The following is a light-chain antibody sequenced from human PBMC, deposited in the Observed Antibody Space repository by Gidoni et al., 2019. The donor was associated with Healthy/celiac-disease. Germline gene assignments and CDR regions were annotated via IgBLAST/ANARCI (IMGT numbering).Light chain of an antibody. CDR3: QQYDNLPRT. V-gene: IGKV1-33*01. CDR1: QDISNY. Sequence: DSQMTQSPSTLSASVGDRVTINYQESQDISNYLNWYQHKPGKAPKLLIYDASNLETGVPSRFSGSGSGTDFTFTISSLQPEDIATYYCQQYDNLPRTFGQGTRLEIK. CDR2: DAS. J-gene: IGKJ5*01.